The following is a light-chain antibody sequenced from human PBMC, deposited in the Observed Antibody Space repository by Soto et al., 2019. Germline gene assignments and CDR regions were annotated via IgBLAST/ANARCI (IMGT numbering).Light chain of an antibody. CDR1: RSVSGN. J-gene: IGKJ1*01. Sequence: EVALTQSPSTLSLSPGERASLCCRASRSVSGNLAWYQHIPGQGPRLLIYEASTRATGIPARFSGSGSGTDFTLTIGTLQSADFAVYYCQQYNDWPPPFGQGGMVDIK. CDR2: EAS. V-gene: IGKV3D-15*01. CDR3: QQYNDWPPP.